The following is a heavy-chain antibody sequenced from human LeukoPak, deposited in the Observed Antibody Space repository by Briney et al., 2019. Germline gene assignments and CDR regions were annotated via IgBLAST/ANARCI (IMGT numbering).Heavy chain of an antibody. D-gene: IGHD7-27*01. CDR2: IKEDGTQK. V-gene: IGHV3-7*01. CDR1: GFTFNKSW. CDR3: EKTGERDY. Sequence: PGGSLRLSCAASGFTFNKSWMSWVRQAPGKGPEWVANIKEDGTQKYYVGSVRGRFTISRDNAENSLYLQMNSLRDEDTAVYYCEKTGERDYWGRGTLVTVSS. J-gene: IGHJ4*02.